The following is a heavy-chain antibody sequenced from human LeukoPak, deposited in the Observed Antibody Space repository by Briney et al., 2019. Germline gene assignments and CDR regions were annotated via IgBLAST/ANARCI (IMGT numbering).Heavy chain of an antibody. CDR3: ARHVGKQQLGPTDY. CDR1: GGTFSSYA. J-gene: IGHJ4*02. CDR2: IIPILGIA. Sequence: GASVKVSCKASGGTFSSYAISWVRQAPGQGLEWMGRIIPILGIANYAQKFQGRVTITADKSTSTAYMELSSLRSEDTAVYYCARHVGKQQLGPTDYWGQGTLVSVSS. D-gene: IGHD6-13*01. V-gene: IGHV1-69*04.